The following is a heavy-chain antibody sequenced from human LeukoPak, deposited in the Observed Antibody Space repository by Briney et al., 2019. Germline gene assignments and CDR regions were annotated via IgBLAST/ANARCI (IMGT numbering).Heavy chain of an antibody. D-gene: IGHD6-19*01. V-gene: IGHV4-39*01. CDR1: GASISGGGYY. Sequence: PSETLSLTCTVSGASISGGGYYWGWIRQSPGKGLEWIGNIYPGSGSTYYNPSLRSRVAISIDTSKNQFSLKVTSVTAPDTAVYYCASSPSSVWLENWFDPWGQGPLVTVSS. J-gene: IGHJ5*02. CDR3: ASSPSSVWLENWFDP. CDR2: IYPGSGST.